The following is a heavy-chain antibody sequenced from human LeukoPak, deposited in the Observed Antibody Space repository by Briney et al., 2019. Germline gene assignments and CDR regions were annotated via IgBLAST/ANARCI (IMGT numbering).Heavy chain of an antibody. CDR1: GFTFSSYG. D-gene: IGHD6-13*01. CDR3: AKDGISSSWYWNAFDI. V-gene: IGHV3-30*18. CDR2: ISYDGSNK. Sequence: GGSLRLSCAASGFTFSSYGMHWVRQAPGKGLEWVAVISYDGSNKYSADSVKGRFTISRDNSKNTLYLQMNSLRAEDTAVYYCAKDGISSSWYWNAFDIWGQGTMVTVSS. J-gene: IGHJ3*02.